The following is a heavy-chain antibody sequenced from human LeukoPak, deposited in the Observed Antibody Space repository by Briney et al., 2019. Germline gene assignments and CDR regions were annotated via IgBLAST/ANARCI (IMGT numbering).Heavy chain of an antibody. D-gene: IGHD1-1*01. CDR3: AKVGDNWDFDY. V-gene: IGHV3-30*18. J-gene: IGHJ4*02. CDR2: ISYDGSNK. Sequence: GGSLRLSCAASGFTFSDYYMSWIRQAPGKGLEWVALISYDGSNKYYADSVKGRFTISRDNSKNTLYLQMNSLRTEDTALYYCAKVGDNWDFDYWGQGTLVTVSS. CDR1: GFTFSDYY.